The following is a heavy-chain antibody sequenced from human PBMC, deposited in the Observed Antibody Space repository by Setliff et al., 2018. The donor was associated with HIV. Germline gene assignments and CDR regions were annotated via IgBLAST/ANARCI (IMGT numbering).Heavy chain of an antibody. V-gene: IGHV4-31*03. CDR3: AGAPALSYYYYMDV. CDR2: IYYSGST. Sequence: TLSLTCTVSGGSISSGGYYWTWIRQHPGKGLEWIGYIYYSGSTYYNPSLKSRVTISVDTSKNRFYLRLSSVTAADTAVYYCAGAPALSYYYYMDVWGKGTTVTVSS. J-gene: IGHJ6*03. CDR1: GGSISSGGYY.